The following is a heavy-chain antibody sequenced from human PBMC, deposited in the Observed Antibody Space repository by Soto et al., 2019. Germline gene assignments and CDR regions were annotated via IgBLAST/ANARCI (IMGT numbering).Heavy chain of an antibody. CDR1: GYTFSRYG. J-gene: IGHJ6*02. CDR3: AKNGQPPYYYYGMDV. V-gene: IGHV1-18*01. D-gene: IGHD2-8*01. CDR2: ISGYNGDT. Sequence: QGQLVQSGPEVKKPGASVKVSCKASGYTFSRYGISWVRQAPGQGLEWMGWISGYNGDTKYAQKVQGRVTMTIDTSTYPDYMELRSLTSDDTAIYYCAKNGQPPYYYYGMDVWGQGTTVTVSS.